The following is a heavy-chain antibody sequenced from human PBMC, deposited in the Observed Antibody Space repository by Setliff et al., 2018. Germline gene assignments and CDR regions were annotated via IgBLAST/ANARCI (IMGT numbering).Heavy chain of an antibody. Sequence: PSETLFLTCAVSGGSFSGYYWSWIRQRPGKGLEWIGEIHHSGGTSYNPSLKSRVTISIDTSKNQFSLNLNSVTAADTAVYFCARTTHYDFWSGYLYWVQGTPVTVSS. CDR3: ARTTHYDFWSGYLY. CDR1: GGSFSGYY. V-gene: IGHV4-34*01. J-gene: IGHJ4*02. D-gene: IGHD3-3*01. CDR2: IHHSGGT.